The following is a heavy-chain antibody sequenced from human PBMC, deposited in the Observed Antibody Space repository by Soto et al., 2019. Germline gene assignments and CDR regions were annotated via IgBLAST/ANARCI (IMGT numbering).Heavy chain of an antibody. CDR2: IYYSGST. CDR1: GGSISSGGYY. CDR3: TTARAAAAPQSYYYGMDG. V-gene: IGHV4-31*02. Sequence: SETLSLTCTVSGGSISSGGYYWSWIRQHPGKGLEWIGYIYYSGSTYYNPSLKSRVTISVDTSKNQFSLKLSSVTAADTAVYYFTTARAAAAPQSYYYGMDGWGKGTTVTVSS. J-gene: IGHJ6*04. D-gene: IGHD2-2*01.